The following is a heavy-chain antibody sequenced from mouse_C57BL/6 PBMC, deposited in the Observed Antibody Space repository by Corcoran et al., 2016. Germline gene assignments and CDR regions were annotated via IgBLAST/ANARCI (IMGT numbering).Heavy chain of an antibody. CDR2: IYPGDGDT. CDR1: GYAFSSYW. J-gene: IGHJ2*01. V-gene: IGHV1-80*01. Sequence: QVQLRQSGAELVKPGASVKISCKASGYAFSSYWMNWVKQRPGKGLEWIGQIYPGDGDTNYNGKFKGKATLTADKSSSTAYMQLSSLTSEDSAVYFCARGAVVANFDYWGQGTTLTVSS. CDR3: ARGAVVANFDY. D-gene: IGHD1-1*01.